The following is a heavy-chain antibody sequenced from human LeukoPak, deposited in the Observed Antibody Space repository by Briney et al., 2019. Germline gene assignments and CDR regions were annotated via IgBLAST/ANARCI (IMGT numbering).Heavy chain of an antibody. CDR1: GYTFTSYD. CDR3: ARASYGDSPFDY. V-gene: IGHV1-8*01. Sequence: ASVKVSCKASGYTFTSYDINWVRQATGQGLEWMGWMNPNSGNTGYAQKFQGRVTMARNTSISTAYMELSSLRSEDTAVYYCARASYGDSPFDYWGQGTLVTVSS. D-gene: IGHD4-17*01. CDR2: MNPNSGNT. J-gene: IGHJ4*02.